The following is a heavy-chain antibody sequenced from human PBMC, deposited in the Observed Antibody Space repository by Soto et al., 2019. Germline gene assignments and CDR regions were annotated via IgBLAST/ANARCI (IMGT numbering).Heavy chain of an antibody. CDR3: AKDLWGYCSGGSCENFFDY. CDR2: ISGSGGST. CDR1: GFTFSSYA. J-gene: IGHJ4*01. V-gene: IGHV3-23*01. D-gene: IGHD2-15*01. Sequence: PGGSLRLSCAASGFTFSSYAMSWVRQAPGKGLEWVSAISGSGGSTYYADSAKGRFTISRDNSKNTLYLQMNSLRAEDTAVYYCAKDLWGYCSGGSCENFFDYWGQGTLVTVSS.